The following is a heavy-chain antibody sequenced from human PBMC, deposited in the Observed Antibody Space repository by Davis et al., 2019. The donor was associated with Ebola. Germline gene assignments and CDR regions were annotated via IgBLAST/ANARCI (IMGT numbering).Heavy chain of an antibody. D-gene: IGHD1-26*01. Sequence: SSVTVPRKASGGTFSSYAISWVRQPPGQGLEWMGGIIPIFGTANYAQKFQGRVTITADESTSTAYMELSSLRSEDTAVYFCARDHPKGRGWFDSWGQGTLVSVSA. J-gene: IGHJ5*01. CDR2: IIPIFGTA. V-gene: IGHV1-69*13. CDR1: GGTFSSYA. CDR3: ARDHPKGRGWFDS.